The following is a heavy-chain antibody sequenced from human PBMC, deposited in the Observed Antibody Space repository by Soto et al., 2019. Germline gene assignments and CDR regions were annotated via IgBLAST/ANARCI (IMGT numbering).Heavy chain of an antibody. CDR2: INSDGSST. J-gene: IGHJ4*02. D-gene: IGHD5-18*01. Sequence: GGSLRLSCAASGFTLSSYWMYWVRQAPGKGLVWVSRINSDGSSTSYADSVKGRFTISRDNAKNSLYLQMNSLRVEDTTVYYCARETYSNGRFYFDYWGQGTLVTVSS. CDR3: ARETYSNGRFYFDY. V-gene: IGHV3-74*01. CDR1: GFTLSSYW.